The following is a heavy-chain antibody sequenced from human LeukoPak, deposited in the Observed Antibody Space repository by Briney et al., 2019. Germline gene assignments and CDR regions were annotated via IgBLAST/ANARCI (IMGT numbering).Heavy chain of an antibody. CDR3: ATYSSGWYYYYGMDV. J-gene: IGHJ6*02. V-gene: IGHV4-34*08. CDR2: INHSGST. Sequence: NTGGSLRLSCAASGFTFSSYWMSWIRQPPGKGLEWIGEINHSGSTNYNPSLKSRVTISVDTSKNQFSLKLSSVTAADTAVYYCATYSSGWYYYYGMDVWGQGTTVTVSS. CDR1: GFTFSSYW. D-gene: IGHD6-19*01.